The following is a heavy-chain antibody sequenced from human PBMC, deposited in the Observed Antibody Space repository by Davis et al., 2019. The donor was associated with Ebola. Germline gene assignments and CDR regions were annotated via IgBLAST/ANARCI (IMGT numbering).Heavy chain of an antibody. CDR2: ISAYNGNT. D-gene: IGHD4-23*01. CDR3: ARGQTTVVNPFDY. V-gene: IGHV1-18*01. Sequence: ASVKVSCKASGYTFTSYGISWVRQAPGQGLEWMGWISAYNGNTNYAQKFQGWVTMTRDTSISTAYMELSRLRSDDTAVYYCARGQTTVVNPFDYWGQGTLVTVSS. J-gene: IGHJ4*02. CDR1: GYTFTSYG.